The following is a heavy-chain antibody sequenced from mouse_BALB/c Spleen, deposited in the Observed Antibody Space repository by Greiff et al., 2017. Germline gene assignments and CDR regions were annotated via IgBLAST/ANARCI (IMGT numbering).Heavy chain of an antibody. D-gene: IGHD2-1*01. CDR1: GYTFTSYV. V-gene: IGHV1-14*01. Sequence: VQLQQSGPELVKPGASVKMSCTASGYTFTSYVMHWVKQKPGQGLEWIGSINPYNDGTKYNEKFKGKATLTADKSSSTAYMELSSLTSEDSAGYYCARWRGNPYWYFDVWGAGTTVTVSS. J-gene: IGHJ1*01. CDR3: ARWRGNPYWYFDV. CDR2: INPYNDGT.